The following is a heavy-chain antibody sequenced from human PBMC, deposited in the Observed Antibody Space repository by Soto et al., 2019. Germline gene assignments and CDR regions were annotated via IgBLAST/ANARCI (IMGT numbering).Heavy chain of an antibody. CDR3: AKGYDSSGPDQH. CDR2: ISYDGSNK. V-gene: IGHV3-30*18. Sequence: QVQLVGSGGGVVQPGRSLRLSCAASGFTFSSYGMHWVRQAPGKGLEWVAVISYDGSNKYYADSVKGRFTISRDNSKNTLYLQMNSLRAEDTAVYYCAKGYDSSGPDQHWGQGTLVTVSS. J-gene: IGHJ1*01. CDR1: GFTFSSYG. D-gene: IGHD6-19*01.